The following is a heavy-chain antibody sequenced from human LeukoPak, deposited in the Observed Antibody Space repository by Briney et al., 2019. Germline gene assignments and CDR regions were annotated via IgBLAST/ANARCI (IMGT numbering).Heavy chain of an antibody. D-gene: IGHD5-18*01. J-gene: IGHJ4*02. Sequence: PSQTLSLTCTVSGGSISSGGYYWSWIRQPPGKGLEWIGYIYYSGSTNYNPSLKSRVTISVDTSKNQFSLKLSSVTAADTAVYYCAREAVTPYYFDYWGQGTLVTVSS. V-gene: IGHV4-61*08. CDR3: AREAVTPYYFDY. CDR2: IYYSGST. CDR1: GGSISSGGYY.